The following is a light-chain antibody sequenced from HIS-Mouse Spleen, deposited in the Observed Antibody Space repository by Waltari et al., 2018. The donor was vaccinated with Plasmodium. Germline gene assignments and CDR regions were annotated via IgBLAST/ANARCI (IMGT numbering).Light chain of an antibody. CDR2: AAS. V-gene: IGKV1-39*01. Sequence: DIQMTQSPSSLSASVGDRVTITCRASQSISSYLNWYQQKPGKAPKFLIYAASSLQSGGPSRFSGSGSGADFTLTISSLQPEDFATYYCQQRYSTPWTFGQGTKVEIK. CDR1: QSISSY. J-gene: IGKJ1*01. CDR3: QQRYSTPWT.